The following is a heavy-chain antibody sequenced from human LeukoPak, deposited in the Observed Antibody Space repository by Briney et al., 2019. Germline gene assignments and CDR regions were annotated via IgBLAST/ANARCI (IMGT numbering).Heavy chain of an antibody. CDR1: GFTFSSYW. Sequence: GGSLRLSCVASGFTFSSYWMYWVRQAPGKGLVWVSRINSDGTYTTYADSVKGRFTISRDNAKNTQYLQMNSLRAEDTAVYYCAGGNYYDMDVWGKGTTVTVSS. J-gene: IGHJ6*04. V-gene: IGHV3-74*01. CDR2: INSDGTYT. CDR3: AGGNYYDMDV.